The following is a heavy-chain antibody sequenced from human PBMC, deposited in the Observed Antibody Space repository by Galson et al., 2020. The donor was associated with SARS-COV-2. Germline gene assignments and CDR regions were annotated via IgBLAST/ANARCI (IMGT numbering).Heavy chain of an antibody. V-gene: IGHV3-21*01. CDR2: ISTHGDYI. D-gene: IGHD3-10*01. CDR3: ARCSYGSGGICKYFDF. J-gene: IGHJ4*01. Sequence: NSGGSLRLSCAAYGFIFTDDAFKWGRQNPGKGTKWVSCISTHGDYIYYANSVKGRFSVSRDSSTKSIYLHMDSLRAEDTAVYFGARCSYGSGGICKYFDFWGQGTLVTVSS. CDR1: GFIFTDDA.